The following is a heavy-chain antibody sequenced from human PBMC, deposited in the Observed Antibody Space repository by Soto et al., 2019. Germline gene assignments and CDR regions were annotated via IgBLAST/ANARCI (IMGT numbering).Heavy chain of an antibody. CDR2: IIPIFGTA. V-gene: IGHV1-69*06. J-gene: IGHJ6*02. CDR3: ASHIAAAVKSGLYYYYGMDV. D-gene: IGHD6-13*01. Sequence: SVKLSCKASGGTFSSYAISWVRQAPGQGLEWMGGIIPIFGTANYAQKFQGRVTITADKSTSTAYMALSSLRSEDTAVYYCASHIAAAVKSGLYYYYGMDVWGQGTTVTVSS. CDR1: GGTFSSYA.